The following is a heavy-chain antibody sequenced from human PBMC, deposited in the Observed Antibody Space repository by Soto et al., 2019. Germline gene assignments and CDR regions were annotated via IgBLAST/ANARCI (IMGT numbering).Heavy chain of an antibody. V-gene: IGHV3-48*03. CDR1: GFTFTRFE. CDR2: ITSGGTT. J-gene: IGHJ4*02. CDR3: ARVLYATWSSFDY. D-gene: IGHD1-26*01. Sequence: GGSLRLSCAASGFTFTRFELHWVRQAPGKGLEWISYITSGGTTYYADSAKGRFTISRDNAKNSLYLHLNSLTAEDTAIYYCARVLYATWSSFDYWGQGTLVTVSS.